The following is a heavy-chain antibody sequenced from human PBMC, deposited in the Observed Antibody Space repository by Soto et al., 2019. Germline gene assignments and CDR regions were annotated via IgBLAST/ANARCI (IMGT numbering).Heavy chain of an antibody. V-gene: IGHV1-3*01. CDR2: VNAGNGNT. J-gene: IGHJ4*02. Sequence: ASVKVSCKSSGYTFTRYPIHWVRQAPGQRLEWMGWVNAGNGNTKYSQKFQGRVTITRDTSASTAYMELSSLRSEDTAVYYCASDAVVVAGLSSYFDYWGQGTLVTVSS. CDR3: ASDAVVVAGLSSYFDY. CDR1: GYTFTRYP. D-gene: IGHD6-19*01.